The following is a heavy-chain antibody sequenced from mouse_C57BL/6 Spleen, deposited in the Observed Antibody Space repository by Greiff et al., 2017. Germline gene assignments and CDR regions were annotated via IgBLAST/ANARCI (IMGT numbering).Heavy chain of an antibody. D-gene: IGHD1-1*01. Sequence: VQLQESGPELVKPGASVKISCKASGYSFTSYYIHWVKQRPGQGLEWIGWIYPGSGNTKYNEKFKGKATLTADTSSSTAYMQLSSLTSEDSAVYYCAREGHYYGSSYYDYWGQGTTLTVSS. V-gene: IGHV1-66*01. CDR1: GYSFTSYY. CDR3: AREGHYYGSSYYDY. J-gene: IGHJ2*01. CDR2: IYPGSGNT.